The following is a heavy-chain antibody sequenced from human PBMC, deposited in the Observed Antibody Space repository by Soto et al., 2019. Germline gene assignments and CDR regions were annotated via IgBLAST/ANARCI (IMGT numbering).Heavy chain of an antibody. CDR2: IFSSGST. V-gene: IGHV4-4*07. D-gene: IGHD5-12*01. J-gene: IGHJ4*02. CDR1: GGSINTFY. CDR3: AREGSYSAYNFAHGIQLWSFDF. Sequence: SETLSLTCTVSGGSINTFYWSWVRQPAGKGLERIGRIFSSGSTSFNPSLESRVAMSVDTSKNHFSLNLSSVTAADMAVYYCAREGSYSAYNFAHGIQLWSFDFWGQGALVTVSS.